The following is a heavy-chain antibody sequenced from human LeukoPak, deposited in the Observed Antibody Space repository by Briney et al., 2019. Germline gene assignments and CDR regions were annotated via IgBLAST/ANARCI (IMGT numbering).Heavy chain of an antibody. Sequence: GRSLRLSCAASGFTFSTSAMHWVRLAPGKGLEWVAHISYDGSDKYYGDSVKGRFTISRDNSKNTLNLQMSSLRAEDTAVYYCAKDQSIAVTGTWDFWGQGTLVTVSS. V-gene: IGHV3-30*04. CDR1: GFTFSTSA. D-gene: IGHD6-19*01. CDR2: ISYDGSDK. J-gene: IGHJ4*02. CDR3: AKDQSIAVTGTWDF.